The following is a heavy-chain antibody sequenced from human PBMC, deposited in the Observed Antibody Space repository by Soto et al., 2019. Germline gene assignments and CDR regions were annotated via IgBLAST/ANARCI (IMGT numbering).Heavy chain of an antibody. CDR3: ARYESTTYSAFDF. V-gene: IGHV4-39*01. D-gene: IGHD3-22*01. J-gene: IGHJ3*01. Sequence: QLQLQESGPGLVKPSETLSLTCTVSSGSLSSSSYYWGWLRRPPGKGLEWIGTIYYNGNTYYSPSLKSRITISADTSKNQFSLELRHVTAADTALYYCARYESTTYSAFDFWGQGTMVTVSS. CDR2: IYYNGNT. CDR1: SGSLSSSSYY.